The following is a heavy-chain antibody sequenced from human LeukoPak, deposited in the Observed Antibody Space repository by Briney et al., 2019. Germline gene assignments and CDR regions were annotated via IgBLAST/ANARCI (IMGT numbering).Heavy chain of an antibody. CDR3: ARGDCTNGVCGET. J-gene: IGHJ4*02. V-gene: IGHV1-18*01. CDR2: ISAYNGNT. Sequence: ASVKVSCKASGYAFTSYGISWVRQAPGQGLEWMGWISAYNGNTNYAQKLQGRVTMTRNTSISTAYMELSSLRSEDTAVYYCARGDCTNGVCGETWGQGTLVTVSS. CDR1: GYAFTSYG. D-gene: IGHD2-8*01.